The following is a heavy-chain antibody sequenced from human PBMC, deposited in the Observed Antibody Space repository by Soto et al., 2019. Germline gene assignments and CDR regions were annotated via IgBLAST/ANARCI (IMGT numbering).Heavy chain of an antibody. V-gene: IGHV3-30-3*01. CDR1: GFTFSSYA. J-gene: IGHJ3*02. D-gene: IGHD3-22*01. CDR3: ASSGPNYYDSSGYYYSAFDI. Sequence: PGGSLRLSCAASGFTFSSYAMHWVRQAPGKGLEWVAVISYDGSNKYYADSVKGRFTISRDNSKNTLYLQMNSLRAEDTAVYYCASSGPNYYDSSGYYYSAFDIWGQGTMVTVPS. CDR2: ISYDGSNK.